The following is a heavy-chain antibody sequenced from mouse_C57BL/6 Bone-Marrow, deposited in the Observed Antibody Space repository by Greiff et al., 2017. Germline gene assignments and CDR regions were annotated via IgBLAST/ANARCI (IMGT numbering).Heavy chain of an antibody. V-gene: IGHV1-52*01. Sequence: VQLQQPGAELVRPGSSVKLSCKASGYTFTSYWMHWVKQRPIQGLEWIGNIDPSDSETHYNQKFKDKATLTVDKSSSTAYMQLSSLTSEDSAVYYCARGGYSNYLAWVAYWGQGTLVTVSA. CDR1: GYTFTSYW. CDR3: ARGGYSNYLAWVAY. J-gene: IGHJ3*01. CDR2: IDPSDSET. D-gene: IGHD2-5*01.